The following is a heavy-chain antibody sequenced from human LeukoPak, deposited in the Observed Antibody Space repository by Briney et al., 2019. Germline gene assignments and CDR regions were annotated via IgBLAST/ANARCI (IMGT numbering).Heavy chain of an antibody. J-gene: IGHJ4*02. V-gene: IGHV4-61*05. CDR3: ARVGQWLAYFDY. D-gene: IGHD6-19*01. CDR2: IYYSGST. CDR1: GGSISSSSYY. Sequence: SETLSLTCTVSGGSISSSSYYWGWIRQPPGKGLEWIGYIYYSGSTNYNPSLKSRVTISVDTSKNQFSLKLSSVTAADTAVYYCARVGQWLAYFDYWGQGTLVTVSS.